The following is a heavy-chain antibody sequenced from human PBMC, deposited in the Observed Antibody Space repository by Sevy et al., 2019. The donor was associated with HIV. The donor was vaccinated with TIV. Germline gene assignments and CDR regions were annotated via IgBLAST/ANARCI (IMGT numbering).Heavy chain of an antibody. V-gene: IGHV3-33*01. CDR1: GFSFSNYG. J-gene: IGHJ4*02. Sequence: GGSLRISCAASGFSFSNYGMHWVRQAPGKGLEWMALIWDDGSSKYYADSVKGRLTISRDNSKNTLSLQMNSLRAEDTAVYYCARGADYFDSSGANFEYWGQGTLVTVSS. D-gene: IGHD3-22*01. CDR3: ARGADYFDSSGANFEY. CDR2: IWDDGSSK.